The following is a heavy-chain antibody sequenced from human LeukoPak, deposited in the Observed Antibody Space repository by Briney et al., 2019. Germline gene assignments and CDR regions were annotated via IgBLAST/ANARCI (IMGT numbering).Heavy chain of an antibody. J-gene: IGHJ4*02. Sequence: PGGSLRLSCVASGFPVSSNYMSWVRQAPGKGLEWVSVIYSGGSTYYADSVKGRFTISRDNSKNTLYLQMNSLRAEDTAVYYCARSPYDSSGYLDYWGQGTLVTVSS. CDR3: ARSPYDSSGYLDY. D-gene: IGHD3-22*01. CDR2: IYSGGST. V-gene: IGHV3-53*01. CDR1: GFPVSSNY.